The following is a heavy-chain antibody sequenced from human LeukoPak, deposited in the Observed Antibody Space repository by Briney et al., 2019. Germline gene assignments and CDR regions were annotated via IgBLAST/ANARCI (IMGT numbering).Heavy chain of an antibody. CDR3: ARESSIVVVPAANRRGNWFDP. CDR2: IYTSGST. CDR1: GGSISSYY. J-gene: IGHJ5*02. Sequence: NSSETLSLTCTVSGGSISSYYWSWIRQPAGKGLEWIGRIYTSGSTNYNPSLKSRVTMSVDTSKNQFSLKLSSVTAADTAVYYCARESSIVVVPAANRRGNWFDPWGQGTLVTVSS. V-gene: IGHV4-4*07. D-gene: IGHD2-2*01.